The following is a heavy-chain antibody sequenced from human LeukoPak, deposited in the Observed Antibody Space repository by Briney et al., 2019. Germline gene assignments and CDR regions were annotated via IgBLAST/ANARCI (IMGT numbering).Heavy chain of an antibody. CDR1: GGSFSGYY. CDR2: INHSGST. CDR3: ARSTVTTRGRYFDL. J-gene: IGHJ2*01. V-gene: IGHV4-34*01. D-gene: IGHD4-17*01. Sequence: SETLSLTCAVYGGSFSGYYWSWIRQPPGKGLEWIGEINHSGSTNYNPSLKSRVTISVDTSKNQLSLKLSSVTAADTAVYYCARSTVTTRGRYFDLWGRGTPVTVSS.